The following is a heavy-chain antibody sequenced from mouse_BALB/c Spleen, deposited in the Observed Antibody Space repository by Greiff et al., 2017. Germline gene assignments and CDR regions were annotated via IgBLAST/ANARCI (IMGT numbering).Heavy chain of an antibody. J-gene: IGHJ4*01. CDR1: GYSITSGYY. V-gene: IGHV3-6*02. CDR2: ISYDGSN. CDR3: ARVGYLDY. Sequence: EVKLLESGPGLVKPSQSLSLTCSVTGYSITSGYYWNWIRQFPGNKLEWMGYISYDGSNNYNPSLKNRISITRDTSKNQFFLKLNSVTTEDTATYYCARVGYLDYWGQGTSVTVSS.